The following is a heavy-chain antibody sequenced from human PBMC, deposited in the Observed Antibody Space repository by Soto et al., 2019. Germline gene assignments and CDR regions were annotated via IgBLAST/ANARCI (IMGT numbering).Heavy chain of an antibody. CDR2: IYYSGST. D-gene: IGHD2-21*02. CDR1: GGSISSYY. V-gene: IGHV4-59*01. Sequence: NPSETLSLTCTVSGGSISSYYWSWIRQPPGKGLEWIGYIYYSGSTNYNPSLKSRVTISVDTSKNQFSLKLSSVTAADTAVYYCARVGHIVVVTGGWYFDLWGRGTLVTVSS. CDR3: ARVGHIVVVTGGWYFDL. J-gene: IGHJ2*01.